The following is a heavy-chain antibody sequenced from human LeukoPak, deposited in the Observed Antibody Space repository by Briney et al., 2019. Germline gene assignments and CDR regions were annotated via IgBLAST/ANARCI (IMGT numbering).Heavy chain of an antibody. CDR2: IWYDGSNK. Sequence: GRSLRLSCAASGFTFSSYGMHWVRQAPGKGLEWVAVIWYDGSNKYYADSVKGRFTISRDNSANTLYLQMNSLRAEDTAVYYCASDSGSGYYADVGFDYWGQGTLVTVSS. J-gene: IGHJ4*02. CDR3: ASDSGSGYYADVGFDY. CDR1: GFTFSSYG. D-gene: IGHD3-22*01. V-gene: IGHV3-33*01.